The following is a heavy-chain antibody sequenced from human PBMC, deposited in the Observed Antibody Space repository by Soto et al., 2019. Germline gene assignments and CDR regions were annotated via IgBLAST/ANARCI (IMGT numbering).Heavy chain of an antibody. V-gene: IGHV4-31*03. J-gene: IGHJ5*02. CDR3: ARDYYYGSGSYHWFDP. D-gene: IGHD3-10*01. CDR2: IYYSGST. CDR1: GGSISSGGYY. Sequence: QVQLQESGPGLVKPSQTLSLTCTVSGGSISSGGYYWSWIRQHPGKGLEWIGYIYYSGSTYYNPSLKSRVTISVDTSKNQFSLKLSSVTAADTAVYYCARDYYYGSGSYHWFDPWGQGTLVTVSS.